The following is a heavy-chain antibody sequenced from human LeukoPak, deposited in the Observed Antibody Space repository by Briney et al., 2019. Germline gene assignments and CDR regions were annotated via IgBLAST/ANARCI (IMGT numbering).Heavy chain of an antibody. CDR3: ARSTLTMLLGAGFDP. CDR1: GGSISSYY. J-gene: IGHJ5*02. CDR2: IYYSGST. V-gene: IGHV4-59*01. D-gene: IGHD2/OR15-2a*01. Sequence: PSETLSLTCTVSGGSISSYYWSWIRQPPGKGLEWIGYIYYSGSTNYNPSLKSRVTISVDTSKNQFSLKLSSVTAADTAVYYCARSTLTMLLGAGFDPWGQGTLVTVSS.